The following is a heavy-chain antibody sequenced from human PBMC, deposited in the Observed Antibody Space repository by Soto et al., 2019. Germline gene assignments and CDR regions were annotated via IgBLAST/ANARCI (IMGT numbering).Heavy chain of an antibody. J-gene: IGHJ4*02. CDR1: GGSITRNDHY. CDR3: ARLGSSGWYQGSYFDY. Sequence: QLQLQESGPGLVRPSETLSLICTVSGGSITRNDHYWGWIRQSPGKGLEWIGDIKSSGSTNYNLSLTGRVSMSVETSKKRFSLKMNSVTAADTAVYYCARLGSSGWYQGSYFDYWGQGTLVTVSS. CDR2: IKSSGST. V-gene: IGHV4-39*01. D-gene: IGHD6-19*01.